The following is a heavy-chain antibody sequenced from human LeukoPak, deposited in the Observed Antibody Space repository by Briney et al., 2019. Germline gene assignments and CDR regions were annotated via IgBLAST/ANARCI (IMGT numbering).Heavy chain of an antibody. D-gene: IGHD2-15*01. CDR1: GFTFRNHA. V-gene: IGHV3-23*01. CDR2: IGGNDGKT. J-gene: IGHJ5*02. Sequence: PGGSLRLSCAASGFTFRNHAMSWVRQAPGKGLEWVSGIGGNDGKTYYADSVKGRFTISRDNSKSTLYLQMNSLRAEDTAVYYCAKETGPGGSNWFDPWGQGTLVTVSS. CDR3: AKETGPGGSNWFDP.